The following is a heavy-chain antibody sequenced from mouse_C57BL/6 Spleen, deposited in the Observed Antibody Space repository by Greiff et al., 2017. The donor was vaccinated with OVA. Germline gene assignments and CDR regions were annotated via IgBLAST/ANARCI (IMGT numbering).Heavy chain of an antibody. D-gene: IGHD3-2*02. CDR1: GYAFSSSW. Sequence: VQLQESGPELVKPGASVKISCKASGYAFSSSWMNWVKQRPGTGLEWIGRIYPGDGDTNFNGKFMGTATLTADKSSSTAYMQRSSLTSGYSAVYCCARWGTAQVPCYFDYWGQDTTLTVSS. J-gene: IGHJ2*01. V-gene: IGHV1-82*01. CDR2: IYPGDGDT. CDR3: ARWGTAQVPCYFDY.